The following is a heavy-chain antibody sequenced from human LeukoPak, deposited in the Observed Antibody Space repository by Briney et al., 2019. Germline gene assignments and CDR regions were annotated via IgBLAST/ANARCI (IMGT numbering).Heavy chain of an antibody. Sequence: SETLSLTCTVSGGSIRSYYWSWIRQPPGKGLEWIGYIYYSGSTNYNPTLKSRVTISVDTSKNQFSLKLSSVTAADTAVYYCARGSLDGYNEFDYWGQGTLVTVSS. CDR2: IYYSGST. V-gene: IGHV4-59*01. CDR1: GGSIRSYY. CDR3: ARGSLDGYNEFDY. D-gene: IGHD5-24*01. J-gene: IGHJ4*02.